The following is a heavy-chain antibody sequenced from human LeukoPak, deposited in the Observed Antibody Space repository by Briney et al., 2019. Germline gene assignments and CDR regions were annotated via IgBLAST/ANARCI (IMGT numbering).Heavy chain of an antibody. V-gene: IGHV4-59*01. Sequence: PSETLSLTCTVSGDSISNYYWSWIRQPPGKGLEWIGYIYYSGNTDYNPSLKSRVTISIDTSKNQFSLRLNSVTAADTAVYYCARYRNEALFAFDIWGKGTMVTVSS. CDR2: IYYSGNT. D-gene: IGHD1-14*01. J-gene: IGHJ3*02. CDR3: ARYRNEALFAFDI. CDR1: GDSISNYY.